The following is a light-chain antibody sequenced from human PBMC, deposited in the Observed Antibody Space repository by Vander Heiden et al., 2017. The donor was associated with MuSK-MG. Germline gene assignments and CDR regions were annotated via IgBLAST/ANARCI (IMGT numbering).Light chain of an antibody. CDR2: GAS. Sequence: DIVMTQSPATLSVSPGESATLSGRASQSVSSNLAWYQQKPGQAPRLLIYGASTRATGSPARFSGSGSGTEFTLTISSLQSEELAVYYCQQYNNWPPWTFGQGTKVEIK. J-gene: IGKJ1*01. CDR1: QSVSSN. CDR3: QQYNNWPPWT. V-gene: IGKV3-15*01.